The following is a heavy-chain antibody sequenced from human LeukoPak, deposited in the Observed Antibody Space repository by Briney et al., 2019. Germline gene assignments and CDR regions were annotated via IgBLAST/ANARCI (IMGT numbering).Heavy chain of an antibody. Sequence: GRSLRLSCTTSGLTFRDYAMNWVRQAPGKGLEWVGFIKSKGYGGTAEYAASVQGRFTISRDDSKGIAYLQMNSLETEDTAVYYCASDRWLRLGKFGYWGQGTRVTVSS. V-gene: IGHV3-49*04. CDR1: GLTFRDYA. D-gene: IGHD5-12*01. CDR2: IKSKGYGGTA. CDR3: ASDRWLRLGKFGY. J-gene: IGHJ4*02.